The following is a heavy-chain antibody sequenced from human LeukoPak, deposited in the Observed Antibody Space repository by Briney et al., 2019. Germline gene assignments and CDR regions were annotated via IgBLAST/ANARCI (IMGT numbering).Heavy chain of an antibody. CDR3: ARVFSRKWLMGSYFDY. Sequence: SETLSLTCTVSGGSISSYYWNWIRQPPGKGLEWIGEINHSGSTNYNPSLKSRVTISVDTSKNQFSLKLSSVTAADTAVYYCARVFSRKWLMGSYFDYWGQGTLVTVSS. CDR1: GGSISSYY. D-gene: IGHD3-22*01. V-gene: IGHV4-34*01. CDR2: INHSGST. J-gene: IGHJ4*02.